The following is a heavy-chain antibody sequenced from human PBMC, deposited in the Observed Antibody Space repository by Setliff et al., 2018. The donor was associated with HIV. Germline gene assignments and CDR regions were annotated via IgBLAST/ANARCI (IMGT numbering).Heavy chain of an antibody. CDR3: ARAHRYFSDTSGYFYDQGRSAFDV. J-gene: IGHJ3*01. D-gene: IGHD3-22*01. V-gene: IGHV3-7*03. Sequence: GGSLRLSCAASGITFSGYWMSWVRQAPGKGLEWVANIKPDGSEENFADSVKGRFIISRENAKNSVYLQMNSLRAEDTAVYYCARAHRYFSDTSGYFYDQGRSAFDVWGQGTMVTVSS. CDR1: GITFSGYW. CDR2: IKPDGSEE.